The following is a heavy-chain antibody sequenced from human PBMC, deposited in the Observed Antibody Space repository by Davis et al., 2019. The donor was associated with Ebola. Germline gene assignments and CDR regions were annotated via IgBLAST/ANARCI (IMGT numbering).Heavy chain of an antibody. D-gene: IGHD2-2*01. CDR2: IYYSGST. Sequence: PSETLSLTCTVSGGSISSGDYYWSWIRQPPGKGLEWIGYIYYSGSTYYNPSLKSRVTISVDTSKNQFSLKLSSVTAADTAVYYCARGDIVVVPAAMHDGIMLDPWGQGTLVTVSS. CDR3: ARGDIVVVPAAMHDGIMLDP. V-gene: IGHV4-30-4*01. J-gene: IGHJ5*02. CDR1: GGSISSGDYY.